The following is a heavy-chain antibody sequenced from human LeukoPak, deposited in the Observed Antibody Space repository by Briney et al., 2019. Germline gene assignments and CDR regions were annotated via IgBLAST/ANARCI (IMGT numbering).Heavy chain of an antibody. Sequence: GESLKISCKGSGYSFSHYWIGWVRQMPGKGLEWMGIIYPGDSDTRYSPSFQGQVTISADKSISTAYLQWSSLKASDTAMYYCARSYYYGSGSPQDAFDIWGQGTMVTVSS. V-gene: IGHV5-51*01. D-gene: IGHD3-10*01. CDR2: IYPGDSDT. CDR1: GYSFSHYW. J-gene: IGHJ3*02. CDR3: ARSYYYGSGSPQDAFDI.